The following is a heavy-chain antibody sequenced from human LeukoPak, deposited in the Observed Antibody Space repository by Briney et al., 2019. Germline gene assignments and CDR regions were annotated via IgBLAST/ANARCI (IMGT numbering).Heavy chain of an antibody. CDR3: ARAPMAITTSAFPDAFDF. Sequence: SETLSLTCTVSGDSVSGHYWSWIRQTPGKGLEWIGYVSYSGGTNYNPSLKRRVSISLDTSKNQFSLKLSSPAAADPAVYYCARAPMAITTSAFPDAFDFWGQGTMVTVPS. V-gene: IGHV4-59*02. CDR2: VSYSGGT. D-gene: IGHD5-12*01. J-gene: IGHJ3*01. CDR1: GDSVSGHY.